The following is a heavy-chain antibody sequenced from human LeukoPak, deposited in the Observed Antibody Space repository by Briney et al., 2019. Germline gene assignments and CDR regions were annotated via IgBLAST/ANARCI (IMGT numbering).Heavy chain of an antibody. CDR1: GYSFSTYG. J-gene: IGHJ5*02. Sequence: ASVKVSCKASGYSFSTYGITWVRQAPGQGLEWMGWISAYNGNTNYAQKLQGRVTMTTDTSTSTAYMELRSLRSDDTAVYYCARTTAYCGGDCYSFWETPMYNWFDPWGQGTLVTVSS. D-gene: IGHD2-21*02. V-gene: IGHV1-18*01. CDR3: ARTTAYCGGDCYSFWETPMYNWFDP. CDR2: ISAYNGNT.